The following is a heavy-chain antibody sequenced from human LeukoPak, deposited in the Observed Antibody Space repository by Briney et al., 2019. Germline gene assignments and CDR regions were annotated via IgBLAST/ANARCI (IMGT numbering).Heavy chain of an antibody. V-gene: IGHV3-48*03. Sequence: GGSLRLSCAASGFTFSSYEMNWVRQAPGKGLEWVSYISSSGSTIYYADSVKGRFTISRDNAKNSLYLQMNSLRAEDTAMYYCARMRYYYGSGSYTLDYWGQGTLVTVSS. J-gene: IGHJ4*02. CDR3: ARMRYYYGSGSYTLDY. CDR1: GFTFSSYE. CDR2: ISSSGSTI. D-gene: IGHD3-10*01.